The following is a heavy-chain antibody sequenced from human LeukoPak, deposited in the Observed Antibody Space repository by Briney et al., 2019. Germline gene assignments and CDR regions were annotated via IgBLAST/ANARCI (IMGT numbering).Heavy chain of an antibody. CDR1: GFTFSSNV. CDR3: AKDSGSIHFMD. CDR2: ISPSGDTP. J-gene: IGHJ4*02. Sequence: HPGGTLRLSCAASGFTFSSNVMGWVRQAPGKGLEWVSGISPSGDTPWYTDSVKGRFTISRDNSKNTVYLQMNSLRAEDTALYYCAKDSGSIHFMDWGQGILVTVSS. V-gene: IGHV3-23*01. D-gene: IGHD3-10*01.